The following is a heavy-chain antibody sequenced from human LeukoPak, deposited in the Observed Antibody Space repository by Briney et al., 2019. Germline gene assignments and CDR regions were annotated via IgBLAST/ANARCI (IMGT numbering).Heavy chain of an antibody. CDR2: ISAYNGNT. D-gene: IGHD3-10*01. CDR3: ARMLVEVWFGELPPHLFDY. V-gene: IGHV1-18*01. Sequence: VASVKVSCKASGYTFTRYGISWVRQAPGQGLEWMGWISAYNGNTNYAQNLQGRVTMTTDTSTSTAYMELRSLRSDDTAVYYCARMLVEVWFGELPPHLFDYWGQGTLVTVSS. CDR1: GYTFTRYG. J-gene: IGHJ4*02.